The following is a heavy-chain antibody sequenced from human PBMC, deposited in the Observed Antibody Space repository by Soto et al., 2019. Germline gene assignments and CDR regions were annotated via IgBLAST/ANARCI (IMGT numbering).Heavy chain of an antibody. J-gene: IGHJ6*03. CDR1: GYTFTSYG. CDR3: ARGSSIAVAGRYYYYMDV. CDR2: ISAYNGNT. Sequence: GASVKVSCKASGYTFTSYGISWVRQAPGQGLEWMGWISAYNGNTNYAQKLQGRVTMTTDTSTSTAYMELRSLRSDDTAVYYCARGSSIAVAGRYYYYMDVWGKGTTVTVSS. D-gene: IGHD6-19*01. V-gene: IGHV1-18*01.